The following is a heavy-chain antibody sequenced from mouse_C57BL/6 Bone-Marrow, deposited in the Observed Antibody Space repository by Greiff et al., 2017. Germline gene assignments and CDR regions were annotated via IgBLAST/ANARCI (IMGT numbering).Heavy chain of an antibody. D-gene: IGHD1-1*01. CDR2: IYPGNSDT. CDR1: GYTFTSYW. Sequence: EVQLQQSGTVLARPGASVKMSCKTSGYTFTSYWMHWVKQRPGQGLEWIGAIYPGNSDTSYNQKFKGKAKLTAVTSASTAYMELSSLTNEGSAVYYCTRGLSPHYGSSYFDYWGQGTTLTVAS. CDR3: TRGLSPHYGSSYFDY. J-gene: IGHJ2*01. V-gene: IGHV1-5*01.